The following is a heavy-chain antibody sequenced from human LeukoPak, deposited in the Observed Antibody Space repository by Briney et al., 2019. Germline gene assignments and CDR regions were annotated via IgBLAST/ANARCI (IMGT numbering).Heavy chain of an antibody. CDR2: INHSGST. J-gene: IGHJ2*01. V-gene: IGHV4-34*01. CDR1: GGSFSGYY. Sequence: PSETLSLTCAVYGGSFSGYYWSWIRQPPGKGLEWIGEINHSGSTNYNPSLKSRVTISVDTSKNQFALKLSSVTAADTAVYYCARGDAYGDYDYWYFDLWGRGTLVTVSS. CDR3: ARGDAYGDYDYWYFDL. D-gene: IGHD4-17*01.